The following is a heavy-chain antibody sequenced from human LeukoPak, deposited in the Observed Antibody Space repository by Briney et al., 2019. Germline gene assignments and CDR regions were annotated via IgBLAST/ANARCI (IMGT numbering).Heavy chain of an antibody. J-gene: IGHJ4*02. Sequence: GGSLRLSCAASGFTFSSYWMTWVRQAPGKGLEWVANIKEDGSDKYYVDSVKGRFTISRDNAKNSLYLHMNSLRVEDTAVYYCARDRYYYDTSGYYYFDYWGQGTLVTVSS. D-gene: IGHD3-22*01. CDR3: ARDRYYYDTSGYYYFDY. CDR1: GFTFSSYW. V-gene: IGHV3-7*05. CDR2: IKEDGSDK.